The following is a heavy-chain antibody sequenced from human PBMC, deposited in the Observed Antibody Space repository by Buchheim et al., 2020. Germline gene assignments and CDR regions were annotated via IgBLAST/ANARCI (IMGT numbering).Heavy chain of an antibody. CDR1: GFTFSNYE. D-gene: IGHD1-7*01. J-gene: IGHJ6*02. Sequence: EVQLVESGGGLVEPGGSLRLSCAASGFTFSNYEMHWVRQVIGKGLEWVSTIGVGGDTYYPGSVKGRFTISRDTAKNSFYLQMNSLRAGDTAVYYCSRGAGELELRTMDVWGQGTT. CDR3: SRGAGELELRTMDV. V-gene: IGHV3-13*04. CDR2: IGVGGDT.